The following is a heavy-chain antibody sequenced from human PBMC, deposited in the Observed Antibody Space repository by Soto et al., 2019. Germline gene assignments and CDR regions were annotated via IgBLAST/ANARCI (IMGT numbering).Heavy chain of an antibody. CDR3: ARDLGSGYDPGDY. D-gene: IGHD5-12*01. V-gene: IGHV1-69*14. J-gene: IGHJ4*02. CDR2: IIPIFGTT. Sequence: QVQLVQSGAEVKKPGSSVKVSCKTSGDIFSGYSISWVRQAPGQGLEWMGGIIPIFGTTNYARRFHGRVTITADKSTSTVYMELYSLKSEDTAVYYCARDLGSGYDPGDYWGQGTRVTVSS. CDR1: GDIFSGYS.